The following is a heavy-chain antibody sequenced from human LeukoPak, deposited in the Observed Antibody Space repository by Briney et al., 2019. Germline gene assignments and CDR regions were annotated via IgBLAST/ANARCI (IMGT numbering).Heavy chain of an antibody. CDR1: GFTFSSYA. J-gene: IGHJ1*01. CDR2: INPDGRDT. D-gene: IGHD2-21*02. CDR3: TSWGDTTAEYFQR. V-gene: IGHV3-7*01. Sequence: PGGSLRLSCAASGFTFSSYAMNWVRQAPGKGLGWVAHINPDGRDTYYVDSVKGRFTISRDNAQNSMYLQMNSLRVEDTAVYYCTSWGDTTAEYFQRWGQGTLVTVSS.